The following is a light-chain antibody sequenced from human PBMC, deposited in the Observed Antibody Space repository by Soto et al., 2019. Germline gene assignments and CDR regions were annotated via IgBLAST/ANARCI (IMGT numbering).Light chain of an antibody. J-gene: IGKJ2*01. CDR2: AAS. V-gene: IGKV1-9*01. CDR3: QQYGSSPPYT. Sequence: IQLTQSPSSLSASVGDRVTITCRASQGISSYLAWYQQKPGKAPKLLIYAASTLQSGVPSRFSGSGSGTDFTLTISSLQPEDFATYYCQQYGSSPPYTFGQGTKLEIK. CDR1: QGISSY.